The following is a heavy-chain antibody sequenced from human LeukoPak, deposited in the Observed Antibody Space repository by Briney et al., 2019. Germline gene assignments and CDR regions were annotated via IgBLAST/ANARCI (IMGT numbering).Heavy chain of an antibody. D-gene: IGHD6-6*01. Sequence: GASVKVSCKASGYTFTSYDINWVRQATGQGLEWMGWMNPNSGNTGYAQKFQGRVTMTRNTSISTAYMELSSLRSEDTAVYYCARMSIAARPRSYNFDYWGQGTLVTVSS. CDR1: GYTFTSYD. V-gene: IGHV1-8*01. CDR3: ARMSIAARPRSYNFDY. CDR2: MNPNSGNT. J-gene: IGHJ4*02.